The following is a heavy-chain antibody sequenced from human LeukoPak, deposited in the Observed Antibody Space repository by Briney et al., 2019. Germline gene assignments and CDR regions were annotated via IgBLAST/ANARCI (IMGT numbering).Heavy chain of an antibody. CDR1: GGSISSYY. CDR2: IYTSGST. CDR3: ARDRMEFGEYYFDY. Sequence: SETLSLTCTVSGGSISSYYWSWIRQPAGKGLEWIGRIYTSGSTNYNPSLKSRVTMSVDTSKNQFSLKLSSVTAADTAVYYCARDRMEFGEYYFDYWGQGTLVTVSS. J-gene: IGHJ4*02. D-gene: IGHD3-10*01. V-gene: IGHV4-4*07.